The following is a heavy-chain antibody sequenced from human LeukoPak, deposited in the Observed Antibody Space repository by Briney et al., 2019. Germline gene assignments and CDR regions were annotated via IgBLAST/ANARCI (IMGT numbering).Heavy chain of an antibody. V-gene: IGHV3-30-3*01. CDR3: ARAGGSGSYYHYYGMDV. CDR1: RFTFSTYT. J-gene: IGHJ6*02. Sequence: PGGSLRLSCAASRFTFSTYTIHWVRQAPGKGLEWVAAISYGVSNKYYADSVKGRFTISRDNSKNTLYLQMNSLRTEDTAVYHCARAGGSGSYYHYYGMDVWGQGTTVTVSS. D-gene: IGHD3-10*01. CDR2: ISYGVSNK.